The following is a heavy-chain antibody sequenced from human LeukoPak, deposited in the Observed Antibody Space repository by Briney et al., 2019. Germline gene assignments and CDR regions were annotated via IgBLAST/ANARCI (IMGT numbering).Heavy chain of an antibody. CDR3: ARSLCCSSTSCPGRDYYYGMDV. CDR2: TYYSGST. D-gene: IGHD2-2*01. J-gene: IGHJ6*02. CDR1: GGYISSYY. V-gene: IGHV4-59*01. Sequence: PSETLSLTCTVSGGYISSYYWSWIRQPPGKGLEWIGYTYYSGSTNYNPSLKSRVTISVDTSKNQFSLKLSSVTDADTAVYYCARSLCCSSTSCPGRDYYYGMDVWGQGTTVTVSS.